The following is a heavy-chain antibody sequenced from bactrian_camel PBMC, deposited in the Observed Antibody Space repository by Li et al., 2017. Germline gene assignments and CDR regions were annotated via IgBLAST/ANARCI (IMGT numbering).Heavy chain of an antibody. CDR1: GYTRALNC. V-gene: IGHV3-2*01. J-gene: IGHJ6*01. CDR3: AKADGTKWNFGY. CDR2: ILSTSAVR. Sequence: HVQLVESGGGLVQPGGSLRLSCAASGYTRALNCMGWYRQSPGKVREAVISILSTSAVRYCADSVEGRFAISVDNTKNMLYLELNSLKSEDTALYYCAKADGTKWNFGYWGQGTQVTVS. D-gene: IGHD6*01.